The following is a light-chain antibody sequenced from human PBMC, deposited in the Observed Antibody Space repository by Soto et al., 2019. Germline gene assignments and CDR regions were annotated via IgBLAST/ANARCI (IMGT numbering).Light chain of an antibody. Sequence: QSVLTQPPSVSGAPGQTVTISCTGSSSNIGAGYDVHWYQQLPRTAPKLLIYGNNNRPSGVPDRFSGSKSGTSASLAITGLQAEDEADYYCQSYDTSLSGSVFGGGTKLTVL. J-gene: IGLJ2*01. CDR2: GNN. CDR3: QSYDTSLSGSV. V-gene: IGLV1-40*01. CDR1: SSNIGAGYD.